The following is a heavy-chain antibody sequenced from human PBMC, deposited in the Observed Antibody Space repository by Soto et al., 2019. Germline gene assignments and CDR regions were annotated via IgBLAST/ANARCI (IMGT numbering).Heavy chain of an antibody. Sequence: LRLSCAASGFTFSSYGMHWVRQAPGKGLEWVAVIWYDGSNKYYADSVKGRFTISRDNSKNTLYLQMNSLRAEDTAVYYCARDVGHDFWSGYFDYWGQGTLVTVSS. D-gene: IGHD3-3*01. V-gene: IGHV3-33*01. CDR3: ARDVGHDFWSGYFDY. CDR1: GFTFSSYG. CDR2: IWYDGSNK. J-gene: IGHJ4*02.